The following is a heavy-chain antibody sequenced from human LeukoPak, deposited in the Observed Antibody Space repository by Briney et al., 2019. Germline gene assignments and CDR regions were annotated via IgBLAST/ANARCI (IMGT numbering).Heavy chain of an antibody. CDR1: VCTFSNYA. D-gene: IGHD3-9*01. J-gene: IGHJ5*02. CDR2: IIPIFGKA. CDR3: AKIERYFDWAGWVDP. Sequence: GASVQVTRQASVCTFSNYAISWVRQAPGQGLEWVGGIIPIFGKAHNPQKLQGRATIHPDRYTRKASMELSSMISEDTAVYYCAKIERYFDWAGWVDPWGQGTLVTVSS. V-gene: IGHV1-69*06.